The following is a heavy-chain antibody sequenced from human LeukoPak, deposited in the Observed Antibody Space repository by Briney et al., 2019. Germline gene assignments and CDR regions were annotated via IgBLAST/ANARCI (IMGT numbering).Heavy chain of an antibody. D-gene: IGHD3-16*02. CDR1: GYTFTSYA. J-gene: IGHJ5*02. CDR2: INTNTGNP. V-gene: IGHV7-4-1*02. CDR3: ARGIMITFGGVIVYNWFDP. Sequence: ASVKVSCKASGYTFTSYAMNWVRQAPGQGLEWMGWINTNTGNPTYAQGFTGRFVSSLDTSVSTAYLQISSLKAEDTAVYYCARGIMITFGGVIVYNWFDPWGQGTLVTVSS.